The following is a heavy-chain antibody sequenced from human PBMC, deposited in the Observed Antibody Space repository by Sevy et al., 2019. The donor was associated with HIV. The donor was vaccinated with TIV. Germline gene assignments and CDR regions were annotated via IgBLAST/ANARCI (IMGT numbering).Heavy chain of an antibody. J-gene: IGHJ4*02. V-gene: IGHV3-74*01. CDR1: GITLTPYW. CDR2: INSDGSST. CDR3: SRGLYYYDMRGHQEPGDY. D-gene: IGHD3-22*01. Sequence: GGSLRLSCAASGITLTPYWMHWVSQAPGKGLVWVSRINSDGSSTSYAESVKGRFTISRDNGKNTLYLQMKSLRVEDTAVYFCSRGLYYYDMRGHQEPGDYWGQGVLVTVSS.